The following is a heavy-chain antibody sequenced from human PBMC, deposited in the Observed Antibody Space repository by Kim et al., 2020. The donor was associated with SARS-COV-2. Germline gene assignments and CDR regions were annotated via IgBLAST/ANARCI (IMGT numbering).Heavy chain of an antibody. Sequence: ASVKVSCKASGYTFTSYGISWVRQAPGQGLEWMGWISAYNGNTNYAQKLQGRVTMTTDTSTSTAYMELWSLRSDDTAVYYCAREKKYYDILTGYFRFDYYYYGMDVWGQGTTVTVSS. CDR1: GYTFTSYG. CDR2: ISAYNGNT. V-gene: IGHV1-18*01. CDR3: AREKKYYDILTGYFRFDYYYYGMDV. D-gene: IGHD3-9*01. J-gene: IGHJ6*02.